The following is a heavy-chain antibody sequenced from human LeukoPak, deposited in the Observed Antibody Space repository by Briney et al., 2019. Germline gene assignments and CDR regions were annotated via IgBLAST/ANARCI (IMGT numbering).Heavy chain of an antibody. CDR2: INPNSGGT. V-gene: IGHV1-2*02. D-gene: IGHD1-1*01. Sequence: ASVKVSCKASGYTFTGYYMHWVRQAPGQGLEWMGWINPNSGGTNYAQKFQGRVTMTRDTSISTAYMELSGLRSDDTAVYYCARTGRGTGTSNWFDPWGQGTLVTVSS. J-gene: IGHJ5*02. CDR1: GYTFTGYY. CDR3: ARTGRGTGTSNWFDP.